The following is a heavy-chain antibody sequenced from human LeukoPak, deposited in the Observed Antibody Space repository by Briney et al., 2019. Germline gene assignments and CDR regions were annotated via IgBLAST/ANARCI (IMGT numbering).Heavy chain of an antibody. V-gene: IGHV5-51*01. CDR2: IYPGDSDT. CDR3: ARTAYYDFWSGSTYYYYMDV. J-gene: IGHJ6*03. D-gene: IGHD3-3*01. CDR1: GYSFTSYW. Sequence: GASLQISCEGSGYSFTSYWSGGVRQLPGKGLEGMGIIYPGDSDTRYSPSFQGQVTISADKSISTAYLQWSSLKASDTAMYYCARTAYYDFWSGSTYYYYMDVWGKGTTVTVSS.